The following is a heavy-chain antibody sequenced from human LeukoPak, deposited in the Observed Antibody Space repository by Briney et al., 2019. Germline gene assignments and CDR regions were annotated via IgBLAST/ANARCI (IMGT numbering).Heavy chain of an antibody. D-gene: IGHD5-24*01. CDR1: GDSIRSGDAY. J-gene: IGHJ6*02. CDR3: ARFPIRKRAMDV. V-gene: IGHV4-39*01. Sequence: SETLSLTCSVSGDSIRSGDAYWGWIRQSPLKGLEWIANIYYVGSPHYNPSLNSRRVTMSVDTAKNQFSLTLTSMTAADTAVYYCARFPIRKRAMDVWGQGTTVTVSS. CDR2: IYYVGSP.